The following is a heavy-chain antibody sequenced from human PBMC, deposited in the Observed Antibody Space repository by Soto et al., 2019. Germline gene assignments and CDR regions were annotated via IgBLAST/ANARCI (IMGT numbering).Heavy chain of an antibody. J-gene: IGHJ6*02. Sequence: GGSLRLSCAASGFTFSNYVMSWVRQAPGKGLEWVSAISENGGSTYYADSVKGRFTISRDNSKSALSLQMNSLRAEDTAVYYCARAGYDSSGYYFYAMDVWGPGTTVTVSS. CDR2: ISENGGST. CDR3: ARAGYDSSGYYFYAMDV. D-gene: IGHD3-22*01. CDR1: GFTFSNYV. V-gene: IGHV3-23*01.